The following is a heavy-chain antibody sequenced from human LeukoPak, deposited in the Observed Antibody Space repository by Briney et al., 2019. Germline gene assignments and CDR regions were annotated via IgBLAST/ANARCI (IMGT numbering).Heavy chain of an antibody. CDR2: IYYSGST. Sequence: PSETLSLTCTVSGGSISSGGYYWSWIRQHPGKGLEWIGYIYYSGSTYYNPSLKSRVTISVDTSKNQFSLKLSSVTAADTAVYYCARGGTRGVYFDYWGQGTLVTVSS. CDR3: ARGGTRGVYFDY. J-gene: IGHJ4*02. V-gene: IGHV4-31*03. D-gene: IGHD1-1*01. CDR1: GGSISSGGYY.